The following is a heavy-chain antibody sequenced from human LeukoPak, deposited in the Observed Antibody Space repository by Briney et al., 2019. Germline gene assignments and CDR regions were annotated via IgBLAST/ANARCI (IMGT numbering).Heavy chain of an antibody. D-gene: IGHD2-21*01. CDR3: AGAPPRARRTSTRWCSP. V-gene: IGHV4-59*01. CDR2: IYYSGST. J-gene: IGHJ5*02. Sequence: SETLSLTCTVSGGSISSYYWSWIRQPPGKGLEWIGYIYYSGSTNYNPSLKSRVTISVDTSKNQFSLKLSSVTAADTAVYYCAGAPPRARRTSTRWCSPWGPGTPVTASS. CDR1: GGSISSYY.